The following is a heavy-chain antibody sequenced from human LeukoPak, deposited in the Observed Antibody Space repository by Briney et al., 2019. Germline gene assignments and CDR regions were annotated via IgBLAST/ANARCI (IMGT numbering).Heavy chain of an antibody. CDR3: ARWTINYYDSSTYYGDY. J-gene: IGHJ4*02. CDR1: GFTFVNYA. CDR2: ISASAT. D-gene: IGHD3-22*01. V-gene: IGHV3-23*01. Sequence: GGSLRLSCAASGFTFVNYAMSWVRQAPGKGLEWVSTISASATYYADSVKGRFTISRDNSKNRLYLQINSLRAEDSAVYYCARWTINYYDSSTYYGDYWGQGTLLTVSS.